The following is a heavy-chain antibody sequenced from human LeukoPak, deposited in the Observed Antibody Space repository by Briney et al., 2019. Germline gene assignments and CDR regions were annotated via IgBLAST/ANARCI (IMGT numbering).Heavy chain of an antibody. Sequence: GGSLRLSCAASGFTFNSYAMHWVRQAPGKGLEWVAVISYDGSNKYYADSVKGRFTISRDNSKNTLYLQMNSLRVEDTAVYYCARGSRVTTRLDAFDIWGQGTMVTVSS. V-gene: IGHV3-30-3*01. CDR1: GFTFNSYA. D-gene: IGHD4-17*01. J-gene: IGHJ3*02. CDR3: ARGSRVTTRLDAFDI. CDR2: ISYDGSNK.